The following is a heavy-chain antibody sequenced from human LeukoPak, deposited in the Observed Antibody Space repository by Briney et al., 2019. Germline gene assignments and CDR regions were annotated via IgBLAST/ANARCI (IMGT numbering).Heavy chain of an antibody. J-gene: IGHJ4*02. D-gene: IGHD3-22*01. CDR1: GGSFSGYY. CDR2: INHSGST. Sequence: SETLSLTCAVYGGSFSGYYWSWIRQPPGKGLEWIGEINHSGSTNYNPSIKSRVTISVDTSKNQFSLKLSSVTAADTAVYYCARGARGYYDSSGYYYWGQGTLVTVSS. CDR3: ARGARGYYDSSGYYY. V-gene: IGHV4-34*01.